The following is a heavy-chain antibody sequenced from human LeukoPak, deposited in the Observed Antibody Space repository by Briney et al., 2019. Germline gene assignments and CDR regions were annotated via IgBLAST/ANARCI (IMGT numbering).Heavy chain of an antibody. V-gene: IGHV3-23*01. CDR2: ISSSGGST. CDR1: GFTFSSYA. D-gene: IGHD3-22*01. J-gene: IGHJ3*02. CDR3: AKFLSPHYYDSRGNDAFDI. Sequence: GGSLRLSCAASGFTFSSYAMSWVRQAPGKGLEWVSAISSSGGSTYYADSVKGRFTISRDNSKNTLYLQMNSLRAEDTAVYYCAKFLSPHYYDSRGNDAFDIWGQGTMVTVSS.